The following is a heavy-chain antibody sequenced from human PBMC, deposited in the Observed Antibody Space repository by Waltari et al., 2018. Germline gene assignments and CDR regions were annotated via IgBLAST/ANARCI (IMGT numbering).Heavy chain of an antibody. J-gene: IGHJ4*02. CDR1: GGTFSSYA. Sequence: QVQLVQSGAEVKKPGSSVKVSCKAYGGTFSSYAISWVRQAPGQGLEWMGRIIPTFGTANYGQKCQGRVTITTDESTSTAYMELSSLRSEDTAVYYCARTLEGTGLVPPDYWGQGTLVTVSS. V-gene: IGHV1-69*05. D-gene: IGHD2-8*02. CDR2: IIPTFGTA. CDR3: ARTLEGTGLVPPDY.